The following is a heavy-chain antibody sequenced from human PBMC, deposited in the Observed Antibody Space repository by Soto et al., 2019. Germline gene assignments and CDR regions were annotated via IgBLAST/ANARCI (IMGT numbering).Heavy chain of an antibody. CDR2: ISYDGSNK. D-gene: IGHD3-9*01. CDR3: AKVLLRYLDWLGVDV. J-gene: IGHJ6*02. CDR1: GFTFSSYG. V-gene: IGHV3-30*18. Sequence: QVQLVESGGGVVQPGRSLRLSCAASGFTFSSYGMHWVRQAPGKGLEWVAVISYDGSNKYYADSVKGRFTIARDNSKNTLYLQMTSLRAEDRAVYYCAKVLLRYLDWLGVDVWGQGSTVTAPS.